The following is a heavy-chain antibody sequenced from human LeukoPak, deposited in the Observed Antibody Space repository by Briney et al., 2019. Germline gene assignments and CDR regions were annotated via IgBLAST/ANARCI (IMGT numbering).Heavy chain of an antibody. CDR3: ARDGVVPARYYFDY. D-gene: IGHD3-3*01. V-gene: IGHV4-59*01. J-gene: IGHJ4*02. CDR2: IYYSGST. Sequence: PSETLSPTCTVSGGSISSYYWSWIRQPPGKGLEWIGYIYYSGSTNYNPSLKSRVTISVDTSKNQFSLKLSSVTAADTAVYYCARDGVVPARYYFDYWGQGTLVTVSS. CDR1: GGSISSYY.